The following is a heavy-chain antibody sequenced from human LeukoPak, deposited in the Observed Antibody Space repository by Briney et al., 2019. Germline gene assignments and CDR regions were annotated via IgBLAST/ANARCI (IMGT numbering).Heavy chain of an antibody. CDR3: ARHSICFDP. Sequence: SETLSLTCTVSGGSIRSFYWSWIRQPPGKGLERIGYIFYSGSTNYNPSLKSRVTISVDTSKNQFSLKLTSVTAADTAVYYCARHSICFDPWGQGTLVTVSS. J-gene: IGHJ5*02. CDR1: GGSIRSFY. CDR2: IFYSGST. V-gene: IGHV4-59*08.